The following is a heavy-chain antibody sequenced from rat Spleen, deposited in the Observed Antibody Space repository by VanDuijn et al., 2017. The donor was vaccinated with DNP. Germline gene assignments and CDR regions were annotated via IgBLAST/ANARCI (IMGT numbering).Heavy chain of an antibody. CDR1: GFSLTNYE. D-gene: IGHD1-2*01. J-gene: IGHJ2*01. Sequence: QVQLRESGPPLVQPSQTLSLTCTVSGFSLTNYEVHWVRQPPGKGLEWMGRIQSGGDTDYDSGLKSRLTISRDTSKSQVFLEMDTVQTEDTAMYFCASPVDYYSSLDYWGQGIMVTVSS. CDR3: ASPVDYYSSLDY. V-gene: IGHV2-27*01. CDR2: IQSGGDT.